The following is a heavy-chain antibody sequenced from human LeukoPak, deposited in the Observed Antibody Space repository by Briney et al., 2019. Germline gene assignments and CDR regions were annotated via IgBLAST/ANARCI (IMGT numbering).Heavy chain of an antibody. D-gene: IGHD1-26*01. CDR2: IIPIFGTA. CDR3: ARGYSGSYAAFDI. Sequence: SVKVSCKASGGTFSSYAISWVRQAPGQGLEWMGGIIPIFGTANYAQKFQGRVTITADKSTSTAYMELSSLRSEDTAVYYCARGYSGSYAAFDIWGQGTMVTVSS. V-gene: IGHV1-69*06. J-gene: IGHJ3*02. CDR1: GGTFSSYA.